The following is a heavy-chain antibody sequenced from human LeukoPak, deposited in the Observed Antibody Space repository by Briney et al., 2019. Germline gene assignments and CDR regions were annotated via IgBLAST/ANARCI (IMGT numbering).Heavy chain of an antibody. D-gene: IGHD4-17*01. V-gene: IGHV4-59*01. CDR1: GGSISSYY. Sequence: PSETLSLTCTVSGGSISSYYWSWIRQPPGKGLEWIGYIYYSGSTNYNPSLKSRVTISVDTSKNQFSLKLSSVTAADTAVYYCARAYGDYIIAIFDYWGQGTLVTVSP. J-gene: IGHJ4*02. CDR3: ARAYGDYIIAIFDY. CDR2: IYYSGST.